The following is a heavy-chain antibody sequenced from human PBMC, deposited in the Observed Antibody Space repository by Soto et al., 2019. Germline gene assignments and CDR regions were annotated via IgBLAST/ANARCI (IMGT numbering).Heavy chain of an antibody. CDR3: AKSLSAIPGDC. CDR1: GFTFSSYW. J-gene: IGHJ4*02. V-gene: IGHV3-7*05. D-gene: IGHD2-2*01. CDR2: IKQDGSEI. Sequence: EVQLVESGGGVVQSGGSLRLSCAASGFTFSSYWMSWVRQGPGKGPEWVANIKQDGSEIYYVDSVKGRFTISRDNAKSSLYLQMTSLRAEDTAVYHCAKSLSAIPGDCWGQGTLVTVSS.